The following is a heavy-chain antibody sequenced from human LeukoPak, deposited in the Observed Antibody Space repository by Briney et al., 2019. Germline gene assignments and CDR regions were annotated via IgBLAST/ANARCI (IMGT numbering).Heavy chain of an antibody. CDR3: ARTIVVLPVAKNRPRKGSWFDP. V-gene: IGHV4-61*01. Sequence: PSETLSLTCSVSGGSVNSSSYYWSWIRQSPGKGLEWIGYIYYSGSTNYNPSLKSRVTISIDTSKNQFSLKLSSVTAADTAVYYCARTIVVLPVAKNRPRKGSWFDPWGQGTLVTVSS. CDR2: IYYSGST. CDR1: GGSVNSSSYY. J-gene: IGHJ5*02. D-gene: IGHD2-2*01.